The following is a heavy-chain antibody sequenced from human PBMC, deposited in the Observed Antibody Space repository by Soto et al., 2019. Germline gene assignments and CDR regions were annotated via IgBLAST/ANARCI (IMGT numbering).Heavy chain of an antibody. CDR1: GGTFSSYA. V-gene: IGHV1-69*01. CDR3: AIHGVCYMCVDSRFDP. D-gene: IGHD2-8*01. Sequence: QVQLVQSGAEVKKPGSSVKVSCKASGGTFSSYAISWVRQAPGQGLQRMGGIIPIFGTANYAQKFQGRVTITADESTSTAYMELSSLRSEDTAVYYCAIHGVCYMCVDSRFDPWGQGTLVTVSS. CDR2: IIPIFGTA. J-gene: IGHJ5*02.